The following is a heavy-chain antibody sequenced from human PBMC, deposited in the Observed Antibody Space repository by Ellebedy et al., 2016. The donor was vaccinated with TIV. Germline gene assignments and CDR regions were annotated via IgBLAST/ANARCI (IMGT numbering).Heavy chain of an antibody. Sequence: SETLSLTXTVSGGSISGNTFYWGWIRQPPGKGLEWIASVFHGGDTYYTPSLQSRVTTSVDTSKNHFSLKLTSVTAADTAVYYCARHRNYYDSSGNSRNIPDFDPWGQGALVTVSS. CDR3: ARHRNYYDSSGNSRNIPDFDP. V-gene: IGHV4-39*01. CDR2: VFHGGDT. D-gene: IGHD3-22*01. CDR1: GGSISGNTFY. J-gene: IGHJ5*02.